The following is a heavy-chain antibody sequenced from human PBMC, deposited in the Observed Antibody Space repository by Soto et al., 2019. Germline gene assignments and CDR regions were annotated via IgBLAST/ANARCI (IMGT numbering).Heavy chain of an antibody. J-gene: IGHJ6*02. CDR3: ARSGGVKGPNHDLSYYYYGMDV. Sequence: QVQLVESGGGVVQPGRSLRLSCAASGFTFSSYGMHWVRQAPGKGLEWVAVIWYDGSNKYYADSVKGRFTISRDNSNNTLYLQMNSLRAEDTAVYYCARSGGVKGPNHDLSYYYYGMDVWGQGTTVTVSS. D-gene: IGHD3-16*01. V-gene: IGHV3-33*01. CDR2: IWYDGSNK. CDR1: GFTFSSYG.